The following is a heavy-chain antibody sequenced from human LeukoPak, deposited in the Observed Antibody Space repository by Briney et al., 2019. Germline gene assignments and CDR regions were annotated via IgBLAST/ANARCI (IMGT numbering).Heavy chain of an antibody. CDR2: IIPILGIA. V-gene: IGHV1-69*04. CDR3: ARDQGYADEYFQH. CDR1: GGTFSSYA. Sequence: ASVKVSCKASGGTFSSYAISWVRQAPGQGLEWMGRIIPILGIANYAQKFQGRVTITADKSTSTAYMELSSLRSEDTAVYYCARDQGYADEYFQHWGQGTLVTVSS. J-gene: IGHJ1*01. D-gene: IGHD5-12*01.